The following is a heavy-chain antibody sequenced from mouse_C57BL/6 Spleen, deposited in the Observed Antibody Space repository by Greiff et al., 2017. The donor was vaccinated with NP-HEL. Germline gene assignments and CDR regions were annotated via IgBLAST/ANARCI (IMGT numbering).Heavy chain of an antibody. J-gene: IGHJ4*01. CDR2: IWRGGST. D-gene: IGHD1-1*01. CDR1: GFSLTSYG. CDR3: AKKDGSSYDYAMDY. Sequence: VMLVESGPGLVQPSQSLSITCTVSGFSLTSYGVHWVRQSPGKGLEWLGVIWRGGSTDYNAAFMSRLSITKDNSKSQVFFKMNSLQADDTAIYYCAKKDGSSYDYAMDYWGQGTSVTVSS. V-gene: IGHV2-5*01.